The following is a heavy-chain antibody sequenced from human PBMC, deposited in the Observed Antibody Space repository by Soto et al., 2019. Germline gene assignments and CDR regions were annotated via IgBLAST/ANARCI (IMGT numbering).Heavy chain of an antibody. D-gene: IGHD3-22*01. V-gene: IGHV3-13*04. CDR2: IGTAGDT. CDR1: GITFSSYD. Sequence: PGGSLRLSCSASGITFSSYDMHWVRQGPGKGLEWVSAIGTAGDTNYAGSVKGRFTISRENAKNSLYLQMNGLRAGDTAIYFCARAIGPTLFDYWGQGTLVTVSS. CDR3: ARAIGPTLFDY. J-gene: IGHJ4*02.